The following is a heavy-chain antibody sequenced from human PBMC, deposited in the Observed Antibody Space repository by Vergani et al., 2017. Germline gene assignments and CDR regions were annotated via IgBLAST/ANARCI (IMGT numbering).Heavy chain of an antibody. D-gene: IGHD6-13*01. CDR1: GFTFSSYS. J-gene: IGHJ6*04. CDR2: ISSSSSTI. Sequence: VQLVESGGGLVKPGGSLRLSCAASGFTFSSYSMNWVRQAPGKGLEWVSYISSSSSTIYYADSVKGRFTISRDNAKNSLYLQMNSLRAEDTAVYYCARVRDNYSSSWYSYYYNYYVMDGWGEGTTVTVSS. CDR3: ARVRDNYSSSWYSYYYNYYVMDG. V-gene: IGHV3-48*01.